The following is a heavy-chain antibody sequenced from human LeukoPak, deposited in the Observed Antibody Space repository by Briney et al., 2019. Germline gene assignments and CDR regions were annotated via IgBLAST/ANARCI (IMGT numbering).Heavy chain of an antibody. D-gene: IGHD4-17*01. V-gene: IGHV3-66*01. J-gene: IGHJ4*02. CDR3: ARDSGRDSYGDHGYSDY. CDR1: GFPVSSNY. Sequence: PGGSLRLSCAASGFPVSSNYMSWVRQAPGKGLEWLSLIYSGGDTYYADSVKGRFTISRDSSKNTLYLQMQSLRAEDTAVYYCARDSGRDSYGDHGYSDYWGQGTLVTVSS. CDR2: IYSGGDT.